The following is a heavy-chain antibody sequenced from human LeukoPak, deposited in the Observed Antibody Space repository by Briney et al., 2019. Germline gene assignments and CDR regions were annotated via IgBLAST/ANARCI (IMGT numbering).Heavy chain of an antibody. CDR2: MNPNRGNT. CDR3: ARGLGPIFGVVIRLAYYYMDV. V-gene: IGHV1-8*03. Sequence: ASVKVSCKASGYTFTSYDINWVRQATGQGLEWMGWMNPNRGNTGYAQKFQGRVTITRNTSISTAYMELSSLRSEDTAVYYCARGLGPIFGVVIRLAYYYMDVWGKGTTVTVSS. D-gene: IGHD3-3*01. CDR1: GYTFTSYD. J-gene: IGHJ6*03.